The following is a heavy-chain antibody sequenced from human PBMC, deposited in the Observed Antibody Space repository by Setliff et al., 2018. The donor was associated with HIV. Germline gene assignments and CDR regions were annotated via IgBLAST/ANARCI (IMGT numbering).Heavy chain of an antibody. CDR3: ARDRLNLHYYDSSGYYYGPDAFDI. D-gene: IGHD3-22*01. CDR1: GYTFTGYY. Sequence: ASVKVSCKASGYTFTGYYMHWVRQAPGQGLEWMGRINPNSGGTNYAQKFQGRVTMTRDTSISTAYMELSRLRSDDTAVYYCARDRLNLHYYDSSGYYYGPDAFDIWGQGTMVTVSS. CDR2: INPNSGGT. V-gene: IGHV1-2*06. J-gene: IGHJ3*02.